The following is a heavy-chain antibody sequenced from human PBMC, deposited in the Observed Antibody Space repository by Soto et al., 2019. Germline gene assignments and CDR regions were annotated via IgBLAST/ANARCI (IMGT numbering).Heavy chain of an antibody. CDR2: IKPDGTES. CDR3: AKGSRYPDY. V-gene: IGHV3-7*01. Sequence: GGSLRLSCAASGFTFSGDWMTWVRQAPGRGLEWVANIKPDGTESNYVGSVKGRFTISRDNAKNSLYLQMNNLRVEDTGVYYCAKGSRYPDYWGQGAXVTVSS. D-gene: IGHD1-1*01. J-gene: IGHJ4*02. CDR1: GFTFSGDW.